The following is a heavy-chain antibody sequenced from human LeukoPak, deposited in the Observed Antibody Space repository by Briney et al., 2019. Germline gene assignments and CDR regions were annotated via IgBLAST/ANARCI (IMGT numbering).Heavy chain of an antibody. CDR1: GFTFSSYA. Sequence: GRSLRLSCAASGFTFSSYAMHWVRQAPGKGLEWVSAISGSSGSTSYADSVKGRFTISRDNSKNTVYLQMNSLRAEDTAVYYCAKDSSFFDYWGQGTLVTVSS. J-gene: IGHJ4*02. V-gene: IGHV3-23*01. CDR2: ISGSSGST. CDR3: AKDSSFFDY.